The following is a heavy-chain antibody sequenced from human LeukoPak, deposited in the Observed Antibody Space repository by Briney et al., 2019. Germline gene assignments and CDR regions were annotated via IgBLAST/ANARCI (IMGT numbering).Heavy chain of an antibody. D-gene: IGHD2/OR15-2a*01. V-gene: IGHV4-61*02. CDR1: GGSISSGDYY. CDR3: ARNQIEELNWFDP. Sequence: SETLSLTCSVSGGSISSGDYYWTWVRQPAGKGLEWIGRINPYGTTNYNPSVRSRLTISVDTSRNQFSLKLSSVTAADTAVYYCARNQIEELNWFDPWGQGTLVTVSS. CDR2: INPYGTT. J-gene: IGHJ5*02.